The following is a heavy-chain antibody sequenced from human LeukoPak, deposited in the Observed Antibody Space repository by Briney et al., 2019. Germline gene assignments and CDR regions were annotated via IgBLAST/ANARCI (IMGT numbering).Heavy chain of an antibody. D-gene: IGHD6-13*01. V-gene: IGHV3-13*01. CDR2: IGTAGDT. CDR3: ARVSRAAAGWSNFDY. J-gene: IGHJ4*02. Sequence: GGSLRLSCAASGLTFSSYDMHWVRHATRKGLEWVSAIGTAGDTYYPGSVKGRFTISRENAKNSLYLQMNSLRAGDTAVYYCARVSRAAAGWSNFDYWGQGTLVTVSS. CDR1: GLTFSSYD.